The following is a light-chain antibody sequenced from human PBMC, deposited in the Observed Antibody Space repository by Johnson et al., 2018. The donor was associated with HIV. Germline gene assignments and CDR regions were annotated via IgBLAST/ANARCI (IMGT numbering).Light chain of an antibody. CDR2: END. J-gene: IGLJ1*01. Sequence: QAVLTQPPSVSAAPGQRVTISCSGRGSNIGSHYVSWYQQLPGTAPKLLIFENDKRPSGIPDRFSGSKSGTSATLGITGLQAGDEADYYCGTWDNSLSIGYVFGTGHKVTVL. CDR3: GTWDNSLSIGYV. CDR1: GSNIGSHY. V-gene: IGLV1-51*02.